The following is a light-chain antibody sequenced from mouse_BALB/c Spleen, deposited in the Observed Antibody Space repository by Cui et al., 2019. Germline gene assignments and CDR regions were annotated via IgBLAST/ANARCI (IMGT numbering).Light chain of an antibody. CDR2: CAN. CDR3: LLYDEFPFT. J-gene: IGKJ4*01. Sequence: DIKLTQSPSSMSASLGARVTLTCTASQDINSYLSWFQQKPGKSPKTLIYCANRLVDGVPSRFSGSGSGQDYSLTISSLEYEDMGIYYCLLYDEFPFTFGSGTKLEIK. CDR1: QDINSY. V-gene: IGKV14-111*01.